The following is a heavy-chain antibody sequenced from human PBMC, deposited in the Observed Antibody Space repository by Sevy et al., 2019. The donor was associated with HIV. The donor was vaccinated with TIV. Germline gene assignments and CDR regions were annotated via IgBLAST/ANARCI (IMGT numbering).Heavy chain of an antibody. J-gene: IGHJ4*02. CDR1: GFTFSSYA. V-gene: IGHV3-23*01. D-gene: IGHD3-10*02. Sequence: GGSLRLSCAASGFTFSSYATSWVRQAPGKGLEWVSPFSFGCGKINYADSVKGRFTISRDNSKNTLYLQMPSLRAEDTAVYYCAREGCSKPHDYWGQGTLVTVSS. CDR3: AREGCSKPHDY. CDR2: FSFGCGKI.